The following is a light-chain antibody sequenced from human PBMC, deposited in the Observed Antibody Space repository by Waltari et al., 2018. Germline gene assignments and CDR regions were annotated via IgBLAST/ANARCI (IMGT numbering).Light chain of an antibody. CDR2: AAS. J-gene: IGKJ4*01. CDR1: QSGYNF. V-gene: IGKV3-11*01. Sequence: EVVLTQSPATLSLSPGERVTLSCRASQSGYNFLAWYQQKPGQAPRLLIYAASQRATGIPARFSGSGSGTDFTLTISSLEPEDVAVYYCQQRANWPPLTFGGGTKVEIK. CDR3: QQRANWPPLT.